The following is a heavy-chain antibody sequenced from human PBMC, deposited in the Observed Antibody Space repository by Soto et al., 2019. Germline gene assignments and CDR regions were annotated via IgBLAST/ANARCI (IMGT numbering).Heavy chain of an antibody. CDR2: IKSKTDGGTT. D-gene: IGHD4-4*01. CDR3: TTFSNPPTGDYYYYYGMDV. V-gene: IGHV3-15*07. J-gene: IGHJ6*02. CDR1: GFTFSNGW. Sequence: PGGSLRHSCAASGFTFSNGWMNWVRQAPGKGLEWVGRIKSKTDGGTTDYAAPVKGRFTISRDDSKNTLYLQMNSLKTEDTAVYYCTTFSNPPTGDYYYYYGMDVWGQGTTVTVSS.